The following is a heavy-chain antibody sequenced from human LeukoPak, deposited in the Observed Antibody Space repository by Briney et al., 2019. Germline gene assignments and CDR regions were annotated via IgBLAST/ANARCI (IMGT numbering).Heavy chain of an antibody. J-gene: IGHJ6*02. CDR1: GYTFTSYA. Sequence: ASVKVSCKASGYTFTSYAMNWVRQAPGQGLEWMGWVNTNTGNPTYAQGYTGRFVFSLDTSVSTAYLQISSLKAEDTAVYYCARGAVADLYYYYGMDVWGQGTTVTVSS. CDR3: ARGAVADLYYYYGMDV. V-gene: IGHV7-4-1*02. CDR2: VNTNTGNP. D-gene: IGHD6-19*01.